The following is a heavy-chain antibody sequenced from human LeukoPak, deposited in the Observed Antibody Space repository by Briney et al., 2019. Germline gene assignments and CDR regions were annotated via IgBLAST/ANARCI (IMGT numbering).Heavy chain of an antibody. D-gene: IGHD4-23*01. J-gene: IGHJ4*02. Sequence: SETLSLTCAVYGGSFSGYYWSWIRQPPGKGLEWIGEINHSGSTNYNPSLKSRVTISVDTSKNQFSLKLSSVTAADTAVYYCARAPIGGNCFDYWGQGTLVTASS. V-gene: IGHV4-34*01. CDR2: INHSGST. CDR1: GGSFSGYY. CDR3: ARAPIGGNCFDY.